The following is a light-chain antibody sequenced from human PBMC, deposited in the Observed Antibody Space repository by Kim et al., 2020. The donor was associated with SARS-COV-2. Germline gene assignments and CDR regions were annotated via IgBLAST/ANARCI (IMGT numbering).Light chain of an antibody. J-gene: IGLJ1*01. CDR2: DVS. CDR1: SSDVGGYNY. Sequence: QSALTQPASVSGSPGQSVTISCTGTSSDVGGYNYVSWYQQPPGKAPKLMIYDVSKRPSGVSNRFSGSKSDNTASLTISGLQAEDEADYYCSSYTSSNTYVFGTGTKVTVL. CDR3: SSYTSSNTYV. V-gene: IGLV2-14*01.